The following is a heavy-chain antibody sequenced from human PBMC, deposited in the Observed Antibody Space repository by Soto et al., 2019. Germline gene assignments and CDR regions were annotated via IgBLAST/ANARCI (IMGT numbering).Heavy chain of an antibody. V-gene: IGHV4-59*01. CDR1: GGSISSYY. Sequence: PSETLSLTCTVSGGSISSYYWSWIRQPPGKGLEWIGYIYYSGSTNYNPSLKSRVTISVDTSKNQFSLKLSSVTAADTAVYYCARALYDSSGYYPDCEFDYWGRGTLVTVSS. CDR3: ARALYDSSGYYPDCEFDY. J-gene: IGHJ4*02. D-gene: IGHD3-22*01. CDR2: IYYSGST.